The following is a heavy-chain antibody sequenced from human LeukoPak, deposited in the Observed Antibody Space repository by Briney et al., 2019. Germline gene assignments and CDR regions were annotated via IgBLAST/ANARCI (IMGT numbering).Heavy chain of an antibody. J-gene: IGHJ6*03. D-gene: IGHD1-26*01. CDR2: IIPIFGTA. CDR3: AREQRGGLSGSLGGLFASYYTYYYMDV. V-gene: IGHV1-69*05. CDR1: GGTFSSYA. Sequence: SVKVSCKASGGTFSSYAISWVRQAPGQGLEWMGGIIPIFGTANYAQKFQGRVTITTDESTSTAYMELSSLRSEDTAVYFCAREQRGGLSGSLGGLFASYYTYYYMDVWGRGTTVSVSS.